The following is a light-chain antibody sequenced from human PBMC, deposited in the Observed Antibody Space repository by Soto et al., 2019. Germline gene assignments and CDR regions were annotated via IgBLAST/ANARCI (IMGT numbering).Light chain of an antibody. J-gene: IGLJ2*01. CDR3: AAWDDSLSAVV. CDR1: SSNIGSNY. Sequence: QSVLTQPPSASGTPGQRVTISCSGSSSNIGSNYVYWYQQLPGVAPKLLIYRNNQWPSGVPDRFSGSKSGTSASLAISGLRSEDEADYYCAAWDDSLSAVVFGGGTKLTVL. V-gene: IGLV1-47*01. CDR2: RNN.